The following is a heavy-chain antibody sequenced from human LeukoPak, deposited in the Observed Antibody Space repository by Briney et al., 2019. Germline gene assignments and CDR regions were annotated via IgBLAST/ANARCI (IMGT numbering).Heavy chain of an antibody. J-gene: IGHJ4*02. CDR3: ARDCVRLYYYESSEASDY. Sequence: GGSLRLSCAASGFTFSSYSMNWVRQAPGKGLEWVSSISGSSSYVYYAHSVKGRFTITRDNAKNSLYLQMNSLRAEDTAVDYCARDCVRLYYYESSEASDYWGQGTLVTVSS. V-gene: IGHV3-21*01. CDR2: ISGSSSYV. CDR1: GFTFSSYS. D-gene: IGHD3-22*01.